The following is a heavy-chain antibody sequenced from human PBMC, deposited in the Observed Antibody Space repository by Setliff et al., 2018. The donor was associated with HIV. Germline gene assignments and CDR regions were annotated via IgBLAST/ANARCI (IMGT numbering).Heavy chain of an antibody. D-gene: IGHD6-13*01. Sequence: SVKVSCKAPGGTFSSYAISWVRQAPGQGLEWMGGIIPILGIANYAQKFQGRVTITADKSTSTAYMELSSLRSGDTAVYYCARESYSSSFGYWGQGTLVTVSS. J-gene: IGHJ4*02. CDR2: IIPILGIA. CDR3: ARESYSSSFGY. V-gene: IGHV1-69*10. CDR1: GGTFSSYA.